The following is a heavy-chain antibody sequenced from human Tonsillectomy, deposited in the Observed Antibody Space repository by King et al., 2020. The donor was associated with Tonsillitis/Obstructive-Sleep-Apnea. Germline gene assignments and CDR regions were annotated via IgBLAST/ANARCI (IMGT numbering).Heavy chain of an antibody. D-gene: IGHD2-2*01. J-gene: IGHJ4*02. CDR2: IYYSGST. CDR1: GGSISSFY. CDR3: ARLGFCNSNWCLPDF. Sequence: QLQESGPGLVKPSETLSLTCTVSGGSISSFYWSWIRQPPGRGLQWCGYIYYSGSTNYNPSLKSRVAMSADTSKNQISLDLSSVTAADTAVYFCARLGFCNSNWCLPDFWGQGTLVTVSS. V-gene: IGHV4-59*01.